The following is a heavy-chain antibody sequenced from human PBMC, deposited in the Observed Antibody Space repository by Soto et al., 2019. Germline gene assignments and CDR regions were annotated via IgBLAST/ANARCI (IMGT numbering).Heavy chain of an antibody. D-gene: IGHD6-13*01. CDR2: IWYDGSNK. V-gene: IGHV3-33*01. CDR3: ARASSSSELFDY. Sequence: PGGSLRLSCAASGFTFSSYGMHWVRQAPGKGLEWVAVIWYDGSNKYYADSLKGRFTISRDNSRNTLYLQMNSLRAEDTAVYYCARASSSSELFDYWGQGTLVTVSS. J-gene: IGHJ4*02. CDR1: GFTFSSYG.